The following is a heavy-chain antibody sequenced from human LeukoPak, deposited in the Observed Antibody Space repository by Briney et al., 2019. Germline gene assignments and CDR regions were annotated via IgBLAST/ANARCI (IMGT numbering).Heavy chain of an antibody. Sequence: GGSLRLSCAASGFTFSSYAMSWVRQAPGEGLEWVSAISGSGGSTYYADSVKGRFTISRDNSKNTLYLQMNSLRAEDTAVYYCAKDTDYSSGWYQNWFDPWGQGTLVTVSS. V-gene: IGHV3-23*01. CDR2: ISGSGGST. CDR3: AKDTDYSSGWYQNWFDP. J-gene: IGHJ5*02. CDR1: GFTFSSYA. D-gene: IGHD6-19*01.